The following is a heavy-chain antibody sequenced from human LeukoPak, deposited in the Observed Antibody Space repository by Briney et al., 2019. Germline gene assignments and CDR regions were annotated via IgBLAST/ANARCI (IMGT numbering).Heavy chain of an antibody. J-gene: IGHJ4*02. CDR1: GFTFSSNW. D-gene: IGHD3/OR15-3a*01. CDR3: ARNSRTDFDY. V-gene: IGHV3-74*01. CDR2: INSDGSST. Sequence: PGGSLRLSCAASGFTFSSNWMHWVRQGPGKGLVWVSRINSDGSSTIYADSVKGRFTISRDNAKNTLFLQIDSLRAEDTAVYYCARNSRTDFDYWGQGTLVTVSS.